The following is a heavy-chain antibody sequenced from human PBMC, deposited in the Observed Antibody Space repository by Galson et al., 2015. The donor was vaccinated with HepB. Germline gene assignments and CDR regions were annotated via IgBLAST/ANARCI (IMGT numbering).Heavy chain of an antibody. CDR1: GFTFSDYS. Sequence: SLRLSCAASGFTFSDYSMSWIRQTPGKGLEWISYISSSDSTIHYADSVKGRFTISRDNSKNSLYLQMDNLRAGDTAVYYCARERVVIPPTGMDVWGQGTTVTVSS. V-gene: IGHV3-11*01. CDR2: ISSSDSTI. CDR3: ARERVVIPPTGMDV. D-gene: IGHD3-22*01. J-gene: IGHJ6*02.